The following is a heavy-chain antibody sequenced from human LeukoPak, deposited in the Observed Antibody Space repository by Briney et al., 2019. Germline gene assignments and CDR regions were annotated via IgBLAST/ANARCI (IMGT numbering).Heavy chain of an antibody. CDR1: GGSISTYY. D-gene: IGHD6-13*01. CDR2: IYHSGST. V-gene: IGHV4-59*01. CDR3: ARGGSWYKYFDY. Sequence: SETLSLTCTVSGGSISTYYWTWIRQPPGKGLEWIGYIYHSGSTNYNPSLKSRVTISVDTSKNQFSLKLTSVTAADTAVYYRARGGSWYKYFDYWGQGTLVTVSS. J-gene: IGHJ4*02.